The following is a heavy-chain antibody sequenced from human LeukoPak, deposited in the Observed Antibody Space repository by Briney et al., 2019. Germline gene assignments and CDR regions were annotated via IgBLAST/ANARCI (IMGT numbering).Heavy chain of an antibody. V-gene: IGHV4-4*02. Sequence: PGGSLRLSCAASGFSFSDYSMNWVRQPPGKGLEWIGEIYHSGSTNYNPSLKSRVTISVDKSKNQFSLKLSSVTAADTAVYYCARDPKNWFDPWGQGTLVTVSS. CDR1: GFSFSDYS. CDR2: IYHSGST. J-gene: IGHJ5*02. CDR3: ARDPKNWFDP.